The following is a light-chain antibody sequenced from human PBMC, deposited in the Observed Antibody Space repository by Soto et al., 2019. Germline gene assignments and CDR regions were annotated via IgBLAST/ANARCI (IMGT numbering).Light chain of an antibody. CDR1: QYVSAN. CDR2: GAS. V-gene: IGKV3-15*01. J-gene: IGKJ1*01. CDR3: QQYNSYSPWT. Sequence: EVLMTQSPATLSVSPGARVTLSCRASQYVSANLAWHQQKPGQAPRLLIYGASTRATGVPARFSGSGSGTEFTLTISSLQPDDFATYYCQQYNSYSPWTFGQGTKVDIK.